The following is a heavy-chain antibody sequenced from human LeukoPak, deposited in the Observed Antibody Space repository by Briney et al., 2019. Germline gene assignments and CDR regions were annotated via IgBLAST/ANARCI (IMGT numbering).Heavy chain of an antibody. D-gene: IGHD4-17*01. V-gene: IGHV3-23*01. CDR1: GFTFRNYV. J-gene: IGHJ3*01. Sequence: TGGSLRLSCAASGFTFRNYVMSWVRQGPGKGLQWVSAISGSDGTTYYADSVKGRFTISRDNSKNTLYLQVKSLRAEDTAVYYCAILWREGDYGSAFAVWGQGTKVTVSS. CDR2: ISGSDGTT. CDR3: AILWREGDYGSAFAV.